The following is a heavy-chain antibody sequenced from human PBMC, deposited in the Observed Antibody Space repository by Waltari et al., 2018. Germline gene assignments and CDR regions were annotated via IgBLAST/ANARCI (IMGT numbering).Heavy chain of an antibody. V-gene: IGHV4-34*01. CDR2: IKHGGST. D-gene: IGHD3-3*01. CDR1: GGSFSGHP. CDR3: VMNYNFWSGYPF. J-gene: IGHJ4*02. Sequence: QVQLLQWGAGLLQPSETLSLPCGVTGGSFSGHPWSWIRQPPGKGLEWIGEIKHGGSTNYTPSLKSRLTISIDTSKNQSSLKLNSVTAADTAVYYCVMNYNFWSGYPFWGQGTQVTVSS.